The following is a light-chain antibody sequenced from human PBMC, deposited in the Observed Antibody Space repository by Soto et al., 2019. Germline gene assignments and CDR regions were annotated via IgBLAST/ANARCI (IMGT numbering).Light chain of an antibody. CDR1: QTISSSF. CDR3: HQFGSSPLDT. CDR2: RAS. Sequence: EIVLTQSPGTLSLSPGERATLSCRASQTISSSFLAWHQQKPGQAPRLLIYRASRRAPGIPDRFSGGGSWTDFTLTISRLEPEDFAVYYCHQFGSSPLDTFGPGTKVEIK. J-gene: IGKJ3*01. V-gene: IGKV3-20*01.